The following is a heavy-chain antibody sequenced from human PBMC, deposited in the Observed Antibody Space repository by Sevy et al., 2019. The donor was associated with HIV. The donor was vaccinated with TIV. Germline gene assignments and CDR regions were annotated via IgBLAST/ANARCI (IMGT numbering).Heavy chain of an antibody. Sequence: GGSLRLSCAASGFSFTNAWMSWVRQAPGKGLEWVGRIKSKTDGGTRDFAAPVKGRFAISRDDSKSTFYLQMDSLKTEDTGAYYCTAGVGTSDCDYWGQGILVTVSS. J-gene: IGHJ4*02. CDR1: GFSFTNAW. CDR3: TAGVGTSDCDY. CDR2: IKSKTDGGTR. V-gene: IGHV3-15*01. D-gene: IGHD1-26*01.